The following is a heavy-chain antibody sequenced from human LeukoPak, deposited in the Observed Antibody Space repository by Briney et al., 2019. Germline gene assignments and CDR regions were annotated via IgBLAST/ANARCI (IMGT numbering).Heavy chain of an antibody. J-gene: IGHJ4*02. CDR3: ARPPRDGYNSPYFDC. Sequence: SETLSLTCSVSGGTISSSYYWGWIRQPPGKGLEWIGSIYYSGNTYFNPSLKSRVIISVDTSKNQFSLKLNSLTAADTAVYYFARPPRDGYNSPYFDCWGQGILVTVSS. CDR1: GGTISSSYY. D-gene: IGHD5-24*01. V-gene: IGHV4-39*01. CDR2: IYYSGNT.